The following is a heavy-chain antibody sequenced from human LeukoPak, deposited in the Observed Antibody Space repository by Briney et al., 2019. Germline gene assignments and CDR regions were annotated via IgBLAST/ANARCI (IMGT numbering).Heavy chain of an antibody. CDR3: ARAGGYRYCSSTSCYRFAFGI. CDR2: IYYSGST. V-gene: IGHV4-39*01. D-gene: IGHD2-2*02. CDR1: GGSISSSSYY. Sequence: SETLSLTCTVSGGSISSSSYYWGWIRQPPGKGLEWIGSIYYSGSTYYNPSLKSRVTISVDTSKNQFSLKLSSVTAADTAVYYCARAGGYRYCSSTSCYRFAFGIWGQGTMVTVSS. J-gene: IGHJ3*02.